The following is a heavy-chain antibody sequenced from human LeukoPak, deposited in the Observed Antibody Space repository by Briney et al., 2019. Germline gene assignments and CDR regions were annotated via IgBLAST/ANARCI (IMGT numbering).Heavy chain of an antibody. D-gene: IGHD3-9*01. CDR1: GGSISSYY. CDR2: LSKSGNT. CDR3: ARARYVNSFYAFDI. Sequence: SSETLSLTCTGSGGSISSYYWSWIRLPPGKGLEWIGYLSKSGNTNYSPSLKSRVTIFGDTSKNQFFLKLSSVTAADTAVYYCARARYVNSFYAFDIWGQGTLVTVSS. V-gene: IGHV4-59*01. J-gene: IGHJ3*02.